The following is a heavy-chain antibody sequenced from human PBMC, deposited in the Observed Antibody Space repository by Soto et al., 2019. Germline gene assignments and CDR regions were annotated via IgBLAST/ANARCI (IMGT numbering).Heavy chain of an antibody. V-gene: IGHV3-74*01. CDR3: TSGPRRIATGTGAS. Sequence: EVQLVESGGGVVPPGGSVRLSCAASGFIFKMYWMHWVRQGPGKGLVWVSRIYNDGTYSDYADSVRGRFTISRDNVNDPLNLQWNNWRAETPGRYSWTSGPRRIATGTGASWGQGTQVTFSS. CDR2: IYNDGTYS. J-gene: IGHJ5*02. CDR1: GFIFKMYW. D-gene: IGHD2-8*02.